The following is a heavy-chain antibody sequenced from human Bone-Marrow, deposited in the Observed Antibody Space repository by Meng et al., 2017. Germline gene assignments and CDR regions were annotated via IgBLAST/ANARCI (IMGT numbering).Heavy chain of an antibody. J-gene: IGHJ5*02. CDR2: IYYSGST. Sequence: GSLRLSCTVSGGSISSSSYYWGWIRQPPGKGLEWIGSIYYSGSTYYNPSLKSRVTISVDTSKNQFSLKLSSVTAADTAVYYCASPTMVRGVIPWGQGTLVTVSS. D-gene: IGHD3-10*01. V-gene: IGHV4-39*07. CDR1: GGSISSSSYY. CDR3: ASPTMVRGVIP.